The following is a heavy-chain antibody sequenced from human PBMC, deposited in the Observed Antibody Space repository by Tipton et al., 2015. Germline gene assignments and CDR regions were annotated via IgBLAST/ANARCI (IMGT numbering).Heavy chain of an antibody. CDR1: GYAFNTYG. D-gene: IGHD2-2*01. CDR2: ISGYHGHT. V-gene: IGHV1-18*01. Sequence: QLVQSGAEVKKPGTSVKVSCTASGYAFNTYGITWVRQAPGQGLEWMSWISGYHGHTDQTQKFQGRLTMTTDTSTSTSYLELRNLRANDTAVYYCARQPMDCSSRSCYPWFDPWGQGTLVTVSS. J-gene: IGHJ5*02. CDR3: ARQPMDCSSRSCYPWFDP.